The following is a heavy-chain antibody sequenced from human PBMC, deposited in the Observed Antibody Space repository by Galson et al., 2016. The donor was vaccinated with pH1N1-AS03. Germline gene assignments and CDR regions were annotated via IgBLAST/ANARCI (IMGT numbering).Heavy chain of an antibody. CDR2: IRSKADGGTG. CDR3: TTDLYRERRWLNY. Sequence: LRLSCAASGMNFTNAYMSWVRQTPGKGLEWVGRIRSKADGGTGDYAAPVKGRFTISRDDSDNAVSLQMKSLKTEDTAIYYCTTDLYRERRWLNYWGQGTLVTVSS. J-gene: IGHJ4*01. CDR1: GMNFTNAY. V-gene: IGHV3-15*01. D-gene: IGHD5-24*01.